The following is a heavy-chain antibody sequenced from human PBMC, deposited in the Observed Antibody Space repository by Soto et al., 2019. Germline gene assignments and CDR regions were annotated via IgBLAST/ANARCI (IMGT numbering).Heavy chain of an antibody. Sequence: EVQLVESGGGLVQPGRSLRLSCAASGFTFDDYAMHWVRQAPGKGLEWVSGISWNSGIIDYADSVKGRFTISRDNAKNFLYLQMNSLRAEDTALYFCATGYSFGALEQVGYWGQGTLVTVSS. CDR2: ISWNSGII. V-gene: IGHV3-9*01. CDR3: ATGYSFGALEQVGY. D-gene: IGHD5-18*01. J-gene: IGHJ4*02. CDR1: GFTFDDYA.